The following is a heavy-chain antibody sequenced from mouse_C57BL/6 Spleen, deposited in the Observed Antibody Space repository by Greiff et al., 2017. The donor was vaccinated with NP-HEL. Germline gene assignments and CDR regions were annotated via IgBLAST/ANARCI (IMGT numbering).Heavy chain of an antibody. CDR1: GYTFTDYN. Sequence: VQLQQSGPELVKPGASVKIPCKASGYTFTDYNMDWVKQSHGKSLEWIGDINPNNGGTIYNQKFKGKATLTVDKSSSTAYMELRSLTSEDTAVYYCARSLLLYRYFDVWGTGTTVTVSS. CDR3: ARSLLLYRYFDV. CDR2: INPNNGGT. V-gene: IGHV1-18*01. J-gene: IGHJ1*03. D-gene: IGHD1-1*01.